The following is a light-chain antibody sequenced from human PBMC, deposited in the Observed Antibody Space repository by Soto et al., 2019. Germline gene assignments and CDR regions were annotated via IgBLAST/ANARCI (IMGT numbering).Light chain of an antibody. CDR2: DVS. Sequence: QSALTQPASVSGSPGQAITIYCTGTSGDVGGNNYVSWYQQHPGKAPKLLIYDVSNRPSGVSNRFSGSKSGNTASLTISGLQAEDEADYYCSSCTTSSTLHVFGTGTKVTVL. J-gene: IGLJ1*01. CDR1: SGDVGGNNY. V-gene: IGLV2-14*03. CDR3: SSCTTSSTLHV.